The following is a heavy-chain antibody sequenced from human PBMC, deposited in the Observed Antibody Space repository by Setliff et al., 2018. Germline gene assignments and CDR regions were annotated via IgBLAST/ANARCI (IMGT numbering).Heavy chain of an antibody. D-gene: IGHD5-18*01. J-gene: IGHJ4*02. CDR1: GGSISSGSYY. V-gene: IGHV4-61*02. CDR3: AREPSAWGYVDTAMVTFIDQ. CDR2: IYTSGST. Sequence: SETLSLTCTVSGGSISSGSYYWSWIRQPAGKGLEWIGRIYTSGSTNYNPSLKSRFTISVDTSKNQFSLKLSSVTAADTAVYYCAREPSAWGYVDTAMVTFIDQWGQGTLVTISS.